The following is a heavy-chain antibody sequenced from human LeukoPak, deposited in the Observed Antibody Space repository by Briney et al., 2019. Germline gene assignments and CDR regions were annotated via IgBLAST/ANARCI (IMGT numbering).Heavy chain of an antibody. CDR3: AKEVGWFNAFDV. CDR1: GFTFSSFG. J-gene: IGHJ3*01. D-gene: IGHD3-10*01. Sequence: GGSLRLSCTAPGFTFSSFGMHWVRQAPGKGLEWVTAISSVGHTNKSADSVKGRFTISRDNSKNTLYLQMHSLREDDAAVYYCAKEVGWFNAFDVWGQGTMVTVSS. V-gene: IGHV3-30*18. CDR2: ISSVGHTN.